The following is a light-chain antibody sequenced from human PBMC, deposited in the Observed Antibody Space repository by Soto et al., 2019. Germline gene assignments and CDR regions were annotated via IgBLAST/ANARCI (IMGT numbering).Light chain of an antibody. CDR2: EVN. V-gene: IGLV2-14*01. CDR3: SSYSSSSTVV. CDR1: SSDVGGYNY. Sequence: QSALTQPASVSGSPGQSITMSCTGNSSDVGGYNYVSWYQQHPGKAPKLMIYEVNNRPSGVSSRFSGSKSGNTASLTISGLQAEDEADYYCSSYSSSSTVVIGGGTKLTVL. J-gene: IGLJ2*01.